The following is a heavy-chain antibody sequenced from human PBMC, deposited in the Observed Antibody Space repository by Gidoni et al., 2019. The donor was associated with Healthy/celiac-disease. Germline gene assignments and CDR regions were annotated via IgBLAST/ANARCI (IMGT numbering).Heavy chain of an antibody. CDR1: GGSISSYY. CDR2: IYYSGST. V-gene: IGHV4-59*01. D-gene: IGHD5-18*01. J-gene: IGHJ4*02. Sequence: QVQRQESGPGLVQPSETLSLPCTVSGGSISSYYWSWIRQPPGEGLEWLGYIYYSGSTNYNPSLKSRVTISVDTSKNQFSLKLSSVTAADTAVYYCAARGYSYGYSDYWGQGTLVTVSS. CDR3: AARGYSYGYSDY.